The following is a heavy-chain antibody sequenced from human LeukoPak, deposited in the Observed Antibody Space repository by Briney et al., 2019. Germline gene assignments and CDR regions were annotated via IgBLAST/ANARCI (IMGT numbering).Heavy chain of an antibody. D-gene: IGHD6-6*01. J-gene: IGHJ4*02. CDR2: ISGSGGST. V-gene: IGHV3-23*01. CDR1: GFTISSYA. CDR3: AKDKAGSIAARPDDFDY. Sequence: PGGSLRLSCAASGFTISSYAMSWVRQSPGKGLEWVSAISGSGGSTYYADSVKGRFTISRDNSKNTLYLQMNSLRAEDTAVYYCAKDKAGSIAARPDDFDYWGQGTLVTVSS.